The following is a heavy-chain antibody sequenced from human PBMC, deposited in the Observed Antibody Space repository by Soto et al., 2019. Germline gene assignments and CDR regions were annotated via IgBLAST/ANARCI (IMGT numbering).Heavy chain of an antibody. CDR2: IYYSGST. D-gene: IGHD3-10*01. V-gene: IGHV4-30-4*01. Sequence: SETLSLTCTVSGGSISSGDYYWSWIRQPPGKGLEWIGYIYYSGSTYYNPSLKSRVTISVDTSKNQFSLKLSSVTAADTAVYYCAREGSTMVRGVTELDYWGQGTLVTVSS. CDR3: AREGSTMVRGVTELDY. CDR1: GGSISSGDYY. J-gene: IGHJ4*02.